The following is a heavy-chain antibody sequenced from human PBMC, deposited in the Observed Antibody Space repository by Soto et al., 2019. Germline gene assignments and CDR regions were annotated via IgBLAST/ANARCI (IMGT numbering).Heavy chain of an antibody. D-gene: IGHD6-19*01. CDR2: IYWDDDK. CDR3: AHIVVAGLGYYFDY. Sequence: QITLKESGPTLVKPTQTLTLTCTFSGFSLSSTRMAVGWIRQPPGKALEWLALIYWDDDKRYSPFLKSRLTITKDTSKNQVVLTMSNTDPVDTARYYCAHIVVAGLGYYFDYWGQGTLVTVSS. V-gene: IGHV2-5*02. J-gene: IGHJ4*02. CDR1: GFSLSSTRMA.